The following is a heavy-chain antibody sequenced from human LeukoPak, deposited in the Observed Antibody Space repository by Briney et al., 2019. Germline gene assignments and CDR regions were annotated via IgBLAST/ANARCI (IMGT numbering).Heavy chain of an antibody. CDR1: GGSFSGYY. J-gene: IGHJ4*02. D-gene: IGHD1-26*01. CDR3: AREEWELSSNFDH. V-gene: IGHV4-34*01. Sequence: SETLSLTCAVYGGSFSGYYWSWIRQPPGKGLEWIGEINHSGSTNYNPSLKSRVTISVDTSKNQFSLKLSSVTAADTAVYYCAREEWELSSNFDHWGQGTLVTVSS. CDR2: INHSGST.